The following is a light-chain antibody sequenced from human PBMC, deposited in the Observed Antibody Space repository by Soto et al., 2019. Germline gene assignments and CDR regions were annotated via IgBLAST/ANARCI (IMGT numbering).Light chain of an antibody. V-gene: IGKV3-20*01. CDR3: QQYDASPLT. J-gene: IGKJ3*01. Sequence: TQSPSTLSASVGDRVTISCRASQSINIWLAWYQQKPGQTPRLLIYAASTRDTDIPDRFNGSGSGTDFALTISRLEPEDFALYYCQQYDASPLTFGPGTKVDI. CDR1: QSINIW. CDR2: AAS.